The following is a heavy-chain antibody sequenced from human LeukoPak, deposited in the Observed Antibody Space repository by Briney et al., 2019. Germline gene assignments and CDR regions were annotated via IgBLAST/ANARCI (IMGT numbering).Heavy chain of an antibody. CDR2: ISAYNGNT. J-gene: IGHJ6*02. CDR3: ARDDYGGPYYYYGMDV. CDR1: GYTFTSYG. V-gene: IGHV1-18*01. D-gene: IGHD4-23*01. Sequence: ASVTVSCKASGYTFTSYGISWVRQAPGQGLEWMGWISAYNGNTNYAQKLQGRVTMTTDTSTSTAYMELRSLRSDDTAVYYCARDDYGGPYYYYGMDVWGQGTTVTVSS.